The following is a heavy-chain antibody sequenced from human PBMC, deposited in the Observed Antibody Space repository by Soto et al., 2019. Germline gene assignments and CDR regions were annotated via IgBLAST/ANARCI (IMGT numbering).Heavy chain of an antibody. Sequence: GFANYGGRRLLQLHGRGLEWMGIIYPGDSDPRYSPSFQGQVTISADKSISTAYLQWSSLKASDTAMYYCARIIQAAGTWEYYCTGTAVWRKRSTVPV. CDR3: ARIIQAAGTWEYYCTGTAV. CDR1: GFANYG. CDR2: IYPGDSDP. D-gene: IGHD6-13*01. V-gene: IGHV5-51*01. J-gene: IGHJ6*01.